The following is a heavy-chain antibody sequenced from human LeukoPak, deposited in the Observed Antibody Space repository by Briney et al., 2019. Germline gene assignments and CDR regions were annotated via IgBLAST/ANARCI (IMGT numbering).Heavy chain of an antibody. D-gene: IGHD3-22*01. J-gene: IGHJ4*02. CDR2: MYYSGST. V-gene: IGHV4-59*12. Sequence: PSETLSLTCTVSGDSISTYYWSWIRQPPGKGLEWIGYMYYSGSTNYNPSLKSRVTISLDTPKNQFSLRLSSVTAADTAVYYCVRYYDSSGYYSHFDYWGQGTLVTVSS. CDR3: VRYYDSSGYYSHFDY. CDR1: GDSISTYY.